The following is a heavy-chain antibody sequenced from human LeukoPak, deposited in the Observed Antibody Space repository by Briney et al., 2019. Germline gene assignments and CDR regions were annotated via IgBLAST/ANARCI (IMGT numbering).Heavy chain of an antibody. Sequence: ASVKVSCKASGYTFTSYDINWVRQATGQGLEWMGWMNPNSGNTGYAQKFQGRVTITRNTSISTAYMELSSLRSEDTAVYYCARVGAVAGSYYFDYWGQGTLVTVSS. J-gene: IGHJ4*02. V-gene: IGHV1-8*03. CDR3: ARVGAVAGSYYFDY. D-gene: IGHD6-19*01. CDR1: GYTFTSYD. CDR2: MNPNSGNT.